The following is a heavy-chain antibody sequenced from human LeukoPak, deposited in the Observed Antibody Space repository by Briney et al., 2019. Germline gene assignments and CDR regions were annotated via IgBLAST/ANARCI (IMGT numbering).Heavy chain of an antibody. CDR1: GGSISSGGYY. CDR3: APPGYSSSANWFDP. Sequence: PSETLSLTCTVSGGSISSGGYYWSWSRQPPGKGLEWIGEINHSGSTNYNPSLKSRVTISVDTSKNQFSLKLSSVTAADTAVYYCAPPGYSSSANWFDPWGQGTLVTVSS. J-gene: IGHJ5*02. D-gene: IGHD6-6*01. V-gene: IGHV4-39*07. CDR2: INHSGST.